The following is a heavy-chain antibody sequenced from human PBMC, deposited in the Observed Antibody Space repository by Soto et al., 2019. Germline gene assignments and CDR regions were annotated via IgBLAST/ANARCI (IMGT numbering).Heavy chain of an antibody. Sequence: ASVKVSCKASGYTFTSYDINWVRQATGQGLEWMGWMNPNSGNTGYAQKFQGRVTMTRNTSISTAYMELSSLRSEDTAVYYCARSGYYYYGMDVWGQGTTVTFSS. J-gene: IGHJ6*02. CDR3: ARSGYYYYGMDV. V-gene: IGHV1-8*01. CDR2: MNPNSGNT. CDR1: GYTFTSYD.